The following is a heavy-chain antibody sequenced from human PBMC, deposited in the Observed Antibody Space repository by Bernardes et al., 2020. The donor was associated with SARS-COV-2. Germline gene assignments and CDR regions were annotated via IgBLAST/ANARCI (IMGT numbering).Heavy chain of an antibody. CDR1: GYSFTSYW. CDR3: ARQSVGYYCSTTTCYWYGMDV. D-gene: IGHD2-2*01. Sequence: SLNFSCKGSGYSFTSYWIAWVRQMPGTGLEWMGIIYPGDSDTKYSPSFQGQVTISADKSISTAYLHWSSLKASDTAMYYCARQSVGYYCSTTTCYWYGMDVWGQGTTVTVSS. V-gene: IGHV5-51*01. CDR2: IYPGDSDT. J-gene: IGHJ6*02.